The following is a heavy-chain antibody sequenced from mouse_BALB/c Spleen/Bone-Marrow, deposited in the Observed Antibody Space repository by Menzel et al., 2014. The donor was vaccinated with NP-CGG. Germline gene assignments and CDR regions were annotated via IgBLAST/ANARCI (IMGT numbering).Heavy chain of an antibody. CDR3: ASYVYGYYFDY. CDR2: IDPANGNT. D-gene: IGHD2-2*01. J-gene: IGHJ2*01. V-gene: IGHV14-3*02. CDR1: GFNVKDTY. Sequence: DVKLQESGAELVKPGASVKLSCTASGFNVKDTYIHWVKQRPEQGLEWIGRIDPANGNTKYDPKFQGKATITADTSSNTAYLQLSSLTSEDAAVYYCASYVYGYYFDYWGQGTTLTVSP.